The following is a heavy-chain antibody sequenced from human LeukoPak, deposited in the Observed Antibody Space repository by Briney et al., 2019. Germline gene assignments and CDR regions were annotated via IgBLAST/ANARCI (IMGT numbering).Heavy chain of an antibody. Sequence: ASVKVSCKASGYTFTGYYIHWVRQAPGQGLEWMGWINPNSGGTNYAQKFQGRVTMTRDTSISTAYMELSRLRSDDTAVYYGARAVIVVVPAAIPHFDPWGQGTLVTVSS. CDR1: GYTFTGYY. V-gene: IGHV1-2*02. CDR3: ARAVIVVVPAAIPHFDP. D-gene: IGHD2-2*01. CDR2: INPNSGGT. J-gene: IGHJ5*02.